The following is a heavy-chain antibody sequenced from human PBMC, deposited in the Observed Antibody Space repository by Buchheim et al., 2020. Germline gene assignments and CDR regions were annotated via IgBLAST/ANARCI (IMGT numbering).Heavy chain of an antibody. D-gene: IGHD1-26*01. J-gene: IGHJ3*02. CDR2: IYHGGSS. CDR1: GGSISSGDSS. V-gene: IGHV4-30-2*01. Sequence: QLQLQESGSGLVKPSQTLSLTCAVSGGSISSGDSSWSWIRQPPGRGLDWIGYIYHGGSSYYSPSLKSRVTVSVERSKNQFSLKLSSVTAADTAVYYCARVATTDAFDIWGQGT. CDR3: ARVATTDAFDI.